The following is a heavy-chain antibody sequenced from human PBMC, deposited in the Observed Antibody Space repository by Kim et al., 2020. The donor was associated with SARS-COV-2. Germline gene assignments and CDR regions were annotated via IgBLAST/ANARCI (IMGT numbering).Heavy chain of an antibody. V-gene: IGHV1-3*01. D-gene: IGHD2-8*01. Sequence: ASVKVSCKASGYTFTSYAMHRVRQAPGQRLEWMGWINAGNGNTKYSQKFQGRVTITRDTSASTAYMELSSLRSEDTAVYYCARGGYCTNGVCYFPGDYWGQGTLVTVSS. J-gene: IGHJ4*02. CDR3: ARGGYCTNGVCYFPGDY. CDR2: INAGNGNT. CDR1: GYTFTSYA.